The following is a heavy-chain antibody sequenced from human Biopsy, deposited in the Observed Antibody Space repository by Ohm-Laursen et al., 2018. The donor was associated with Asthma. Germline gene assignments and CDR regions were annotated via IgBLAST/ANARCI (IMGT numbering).Heavy chain of an antibody. CDR3: ARGGLGYCSSTSCYQNYYYGMDV. CDR2: IWYDGSNK. D-gene: IGHD2-2*01. Sequence: LSLTWAAPGFTFSSYGMHWVRQAPGKGLEWVAVIWYDGSNKYYADSVKGRFTISRDNSKNTLYLQMNSLRAEDTAVYYCARGGLGYCSSTSCYQNYYYGMDVWGQGTTVTVSS. J-gene: IGHJ6*02. V-gene: IGHV3-33*01. CDR1: GFTFSSYG.